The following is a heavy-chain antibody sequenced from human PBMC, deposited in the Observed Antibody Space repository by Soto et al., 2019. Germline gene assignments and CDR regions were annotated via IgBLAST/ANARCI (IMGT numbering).Heavy chain of an antibody. CDR2: IYYSGST. CDR1: GGSVSSGSYY. CDR3: ARDWSLDS. Sequence: SETLSLTCTVSGGSVSSGSYYWSWIRQPPGKGLEWIGYIYYSGSTNYNPSLKSRVTISVDTSKNQFSLKVRSVTAADTAVYYCARDWSLDSWGQGTLVTVSS. J-gene: IGHJ4*02. V-gene: IGHV4-61*01.